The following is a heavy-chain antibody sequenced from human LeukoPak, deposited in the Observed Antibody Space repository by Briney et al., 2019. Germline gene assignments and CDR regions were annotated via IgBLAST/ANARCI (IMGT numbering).Heavy chain of an antibody. J-gene: IGHJ4*02. CDR3: ARDKNILTGYPSLFDY. V-gene: IGHV3-30*02. CDR2: IRYDGSNK. Sequence: GGSLRLSCAASGFTFSSYGMHWVRQAPGKGLEWVAFIRYDGSNKYYADSVKGRFTISRDNSKNTLYLQMNSLRAEDTAVYYCARDKNILTGYPSLFDYWGQGTLVTVSS. D-gene: IGHD3-9*01. CDR1: GFTFSSYG.